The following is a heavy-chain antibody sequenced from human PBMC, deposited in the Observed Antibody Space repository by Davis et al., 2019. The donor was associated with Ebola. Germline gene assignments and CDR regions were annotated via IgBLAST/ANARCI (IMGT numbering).Heavy chain of an antibody. CDR3: ARAFKDTDYFDY. Sequence: PSETLSLTCAVSGGSISTSSYYWAWIRRPPGQGLEWIGSLYYTGRTEYNPSLESQFTISLDTSREQFSLTLTSVTAADTAVYYCARAFKDTDYFDYWGHGILVTVSS. CDR1: GGSISTSSYY. CDR2: LYYTGRT. J-gene: IGHJ4*01. V-gene: IGHV4-39*07.